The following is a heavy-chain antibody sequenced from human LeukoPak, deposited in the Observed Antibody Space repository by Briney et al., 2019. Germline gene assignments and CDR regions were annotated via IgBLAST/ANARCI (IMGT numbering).Heavy chain of an antibody. CDR3: ARLITMIGDTFDI. V-gene: IGHV1-2*02. CDR1: GYTFTGYY. Sequence: ASVKVSCKASGYTFTGYYMHWVRQAPGQGLEWMGWINPNSGGTNYAQKFQGRVTMTRDTSISTAYMELKRLRSDDTAVYYCARLITMIGDTFDIWGQGTMVTVSS. J-gene: IGHJ3*02. D-gene: IGHD3-22*01. CDR2: INPNSGGT.